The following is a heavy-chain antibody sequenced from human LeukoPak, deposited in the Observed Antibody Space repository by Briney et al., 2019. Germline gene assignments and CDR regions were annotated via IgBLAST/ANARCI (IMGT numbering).Heavy chain of an antibody. CDR2: IYTSGST. CDR3: ARERIYCSSTSCYKATWFDP. D-gene: IGHD2-2*02. Sequence: SETLSLTCTVSGGSISSYYWSWIRQPAGKGLEWIGRIYTSGSTNCNPSLKSRVTISVDTSKNQFSLKLSSVTAADTAVYYCARERIYCSSTSCYKATWFDPWGQGTLVTVSS. J-gene: IGHJ5*02. CDR1: GGSISSYY. V-gene: IGHV4-4*07.